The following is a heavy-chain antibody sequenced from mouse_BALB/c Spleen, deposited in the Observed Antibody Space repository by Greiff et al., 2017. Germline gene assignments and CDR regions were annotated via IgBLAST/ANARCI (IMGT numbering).Heavy chain of an antibody. Sequence: VQLQQSGAELVKPGASVKLSCKASGYTFTSYWMHWVKQRPGQGLEWIGEINPSNGRTNYSEKFKSKATLTVDKSSSTAYMQLSSLTSEDSAVYYCARAAGDYDEFAYWGQGTLVTVSA. CDR1: GYTFTSYW. J-gene: IGHJ3*01. CDR3: ARAAGDYDEFAY. V-gene: IGHV1S81*02. D-gene: IGHD2-4*01. CDR2: INPSNGRT.